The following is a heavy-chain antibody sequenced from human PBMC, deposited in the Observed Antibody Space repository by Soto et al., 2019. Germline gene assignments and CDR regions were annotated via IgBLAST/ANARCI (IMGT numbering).Heavy chain of an antibody. CDR2: ISAYNGNT. CDR1: GYTFTSYG. J-gene: IGHJ6*02. CDR3: ARELRFLEWTHTFGMDV. Sequence: GASVKVSCKASGYTFTSYGISWVRQAPGQGLEWMGWISAYNGNTNYAQKLQGRGTMTTDTSTSTAYMELRSLRSDDTAVYYCARELRFLEWTHTFGMDVWGQGTTVTVSS. V-gene: IGHV1-18*01. D-gene: IGHD3-3*01.